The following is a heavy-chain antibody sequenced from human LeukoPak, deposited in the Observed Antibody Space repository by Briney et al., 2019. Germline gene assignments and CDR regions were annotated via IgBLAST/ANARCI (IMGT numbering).Heavy chain of an antibody. CDR1: GGSISSGGYY. V-gene: IGHV4-30-2*01. CDR2: IYHSGST. Sequence: SETLSLTCTVSGGSISSGGYYWSWIRQPPGKGLEWIGYIYHSGSTYYNPSLKSRVTISVDRSKNQFSLKLSSVTAADTAVYYCARGYSSSWGLDYWGQGTLVTVSS. CDR3: ARGYSSSWGLDY. J-gene: IGHJ4*02. D-gene: IGHD6-13*01.